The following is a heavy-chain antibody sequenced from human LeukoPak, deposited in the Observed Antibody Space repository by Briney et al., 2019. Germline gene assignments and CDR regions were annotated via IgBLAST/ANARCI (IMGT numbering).Heavy chain of an antibody. D-gene: IGHD3-16*02. J-gene: IGHJ6*03. CDR2: INHSGST. CDR3: ARRTPGLYFGAFYYYMDV. CDR1: GGSFSGYY. V-gene: IGHV4-34*01. Sequence: SETLSLTRRVYGGSFSGYYWSWIRQSPGRRLEWLGEINHSGSTNYHPSLRSRLTISVDKSNNKFSLNMTSVTAADTAVYFCARRTPGLYFGAFYYYMDVWGKGATVIISS.